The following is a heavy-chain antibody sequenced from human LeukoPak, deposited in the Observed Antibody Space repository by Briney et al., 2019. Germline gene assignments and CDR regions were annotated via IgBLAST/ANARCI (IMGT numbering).Heavy chain of an antibody. CDR3: ARSITGTTGSYYYYYMDV. CDR1: GGSISSSSYY. V-gene: IGHV4-39*01. Sequence: SETLSLTCTVSGGSISSSSYYWGWIRQPPGKGLEWIGSIYYSGSTYYNPSLKSRVTISVDTSKNQFSLKLSSVTAADTAVYYCARSITGTTGSYYYYYMDVWGKGTTVTVSS. CDR2: IYYSGST. J-gene: IGHJ6*03. D-gene: IGHD1-7*01.